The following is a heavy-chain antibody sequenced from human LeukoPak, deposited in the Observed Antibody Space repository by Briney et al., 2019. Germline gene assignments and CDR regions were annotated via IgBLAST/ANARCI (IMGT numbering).Heavy chain of an antibody. J-gene: IGHJ3*02. D-gene: IGHD3-22*01. CDR3: ARRPSIVVVITGDDAFDI. CDR1: GGTFSSYA. CDR2: IIPIFGTA. V-gene: IGHV1-69*01. Sequence: SARVSCKASGGTFSSYAISWVRQAPGQGLEWMGGIIPIFGTANYTQKFQGRVTITADESTSTAYMELSSLRSEDTAVYYCARRPSIVVVITGDDAFDIWGQGTMVTVSS.